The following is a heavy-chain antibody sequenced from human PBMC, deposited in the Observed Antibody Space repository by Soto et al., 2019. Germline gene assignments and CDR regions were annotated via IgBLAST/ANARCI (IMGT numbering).Heavy chain of an antibody. CDR3: ARCPIADYGRPRLWFDP. Sequence: QVQLVQSGAEVKKPGASVKVSCKASGYTFAAYSLHWVRQAPGQGLEWMGWINPKSGGTNYAQNFKGRVTMTRDTSTTTAYMELGNLRSDDTAVYFCARCPIADYGRPRLWFDPWGQGTLVTVSS. J-gene: IGHJ5*02. CDR2: INPKSGGT. CDR1: GYTFAAYS. V-gene: IGHV1-2*02. D-gene: IGHD4-17*01.